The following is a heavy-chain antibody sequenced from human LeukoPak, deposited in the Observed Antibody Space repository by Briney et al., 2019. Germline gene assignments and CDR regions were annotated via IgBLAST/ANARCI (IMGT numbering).Heavy chain of an antibody. D-gene: IGHD3-16*01. J-gene: IGHJ4*02. CDR1: GVTFSTYS. CDR3: ARAPTTGFWGTSYVDYFDH. V-gene: IGHV3-21*01. Sequence: PGGSLRLSCAASGVTFSTYSMNWVRQAPGKGLEWISYISSASFYIQYAGSAKCRFTISRDNANYSLSLQMNSLRADDTAIYYCARAPTTGFWGTSYVDYFDHWGQGILVTVSS. CDR2: ISSASFYI.